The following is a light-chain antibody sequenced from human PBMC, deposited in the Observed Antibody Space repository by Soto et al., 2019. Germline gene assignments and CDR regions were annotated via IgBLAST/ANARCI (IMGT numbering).Light chain of an antibody. CDR2: DAS. J-gene: IGKJ3*01. Sequence: EAVMTQSPATLSVSPGERPTLSCRASQSVSSNLAWYQQKPGQAPRLLIYDASTRATGIPARFSGSGSGTEFTLPISSLQSEEFAVYYCQQYNTWPLTFGPGTKVDIK. V-gene: IGKV3-15*01. CDR1: QSVSSN. CDR3: QQYNTWPLT.